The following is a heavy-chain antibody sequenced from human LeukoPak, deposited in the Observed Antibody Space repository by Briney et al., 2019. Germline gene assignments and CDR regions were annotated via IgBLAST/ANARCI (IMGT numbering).Heavy chain of an antibody. CDR3: ARGTAVTDS. J-gene: IGHJ4*02. D-gene: IGHD6-19*01. V-gene: IGHV4-31*03. CDR2: IYKTGST. Sequence: SQTLSLACNVSGGSISNGSYYWSWIRQHPGKGLEWIGYIYKTGSTYYNPSLKSRVTISVDTSENQFSLKVNSVTAADTAVYYCARGTAVTDSWGQGILVTVSS. CDR1: GGSISNGSYY.